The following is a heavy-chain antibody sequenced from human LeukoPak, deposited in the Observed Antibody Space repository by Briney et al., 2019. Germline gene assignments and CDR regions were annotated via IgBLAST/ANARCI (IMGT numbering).Heavy chain of an antibody. Sequence: GGSLRLSCAASGFTFSSYSMNWVRQATGKGLEWVSAISGSGGNTYYADSVKGRFTISRDNSKNTLYLQINSLRAEDTAVYYCAKDKVWFGELLTSYYYGMDVWGQGTTVTVSS. D-gene: IGHD3-10*01. CDR3: AKDKVWFGELLTSYYYGMDV. CDR2: ISGSGGNT. CDR1: GFTFSSYS. J-gene: IGHJ6*02. V-gene: IGHV3-23*01.